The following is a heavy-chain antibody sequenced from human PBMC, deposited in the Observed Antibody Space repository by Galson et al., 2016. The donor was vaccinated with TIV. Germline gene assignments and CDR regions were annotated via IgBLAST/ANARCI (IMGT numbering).Heavy chain of an antibody. D-gene: IGHD4-17*01. CDR3: ATSTVPNLGDY. Sequence: SLRLSCAASGFRFSVYYMNWVRQAPGKGLEWIPYISSAGSYIDYAASVRGRFTISRDNAKKSLFLQMNSLRAEDTAVYYCATSTVPNLGDYWGQGTLVTVSS. CDR2: ISSAGSYI. V-gene: IGHV3-11*03. J-gene: IGHJ4*02. CDR1: GFRFSVYY.